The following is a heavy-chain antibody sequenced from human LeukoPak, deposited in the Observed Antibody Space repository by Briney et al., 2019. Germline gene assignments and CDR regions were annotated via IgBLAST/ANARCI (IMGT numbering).Heavy chain of an antibody. V-gene: IGHV3-33*01. CDR3: ATSAHIEVGTAPPPDY. CDR2: IWYDGSNK. Sequence: GGSLRLSCATSGFTFNRFSMHWVRQAPGKGLEWVAVIWYDGSNKDYADSVKGRFTISRDNYKNTLYHQMSGLRAEDTAVYYCATSAHIEVGTAPPPDYWGQGTLVTVTS. D-gene: IGHD2-21*02. CDR1: GFTFNRFS. J-gene: IGHJ4*02.